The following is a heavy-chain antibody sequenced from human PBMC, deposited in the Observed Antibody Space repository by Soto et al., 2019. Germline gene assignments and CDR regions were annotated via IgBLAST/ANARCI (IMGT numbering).Heavy chain of an antibody. V-gene: IGHV1-3*01. Sequence: HVELVQSGADVKKPGASVTISCKASGYTFTDYALHWVRQAPGQRLXGXGWMNAGVGNTLYSQKFQGRITITRDTXASTAYMELNSLKSEDTAIYYCARDTGYTFGSLNYWGPGTLVTVSS. J-gene: IGHJ4*02. CDR1: GYTFTDYA. CDR3: ARDTGYTFGSLNY. D-gene: IGHD5-18*01. CDR2: MNAGVGNT.